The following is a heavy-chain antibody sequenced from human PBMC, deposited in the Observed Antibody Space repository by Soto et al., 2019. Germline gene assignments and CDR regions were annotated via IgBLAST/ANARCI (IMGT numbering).Heavy chain of an antibody. D-gene: IGHD3-10*01. CDR3: ARSEYDYGSGSNRGDI. J-gene: IGHJ3*02. V-gene: IGHV4-31*03. Sequence: LSLTCTVSGGSISSGGYYWSWIRQHPGKGLEWIGYIYYSGSTYYNPSLKSRVTISVDTSKNQFSLKLSSVTAADTAVYYCARSEYDYGSGSNRGDIWGQGTMVTVSS. CDR2: IYYSGST. CDR1: GGSISSGGYY.